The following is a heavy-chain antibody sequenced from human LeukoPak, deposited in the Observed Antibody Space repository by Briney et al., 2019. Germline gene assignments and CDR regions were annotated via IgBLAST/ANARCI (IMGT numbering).Heavy chain of an antibody. D-gene: IGHD1-14*01. CDR2: IAYDGSRA. CDR3: TRYNNDHFDY. CDR1: GFTFGGYG. Sequence: GGSLRLSCAGSGFTFGGYGMHWFRETPGKGLEWVAVIAYDGSRAFYADSVKGRFTISRDNSKNTMSVQMDDLRAEDTAVYYCTRYNNDHFDYWGQGTLVTVSS. V-gene: IGHV3-30*12. J-gene: IGHJ4*02.